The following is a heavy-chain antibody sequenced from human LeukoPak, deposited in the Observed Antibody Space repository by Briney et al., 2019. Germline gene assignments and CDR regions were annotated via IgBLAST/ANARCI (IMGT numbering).Heavy chain of an antibody. CDR3: AISSSWYFGSFDY. Sequence: PSETLSLTCSVSGGSISGYYWSWIRQPPGKGLEWIAYIHSSGSTNYNPSLKSRVTISVDTSKNQFSLKLSSVTAADTAVYYCAISSSWYFGSFDYWGQGTLVTVSS. V-gene: IGHV4-59*08. D-gene: IGHD6-13*01. CDR1: GGSISGYY. J-gene: IGHJ4*02. CDR2: IHSSGST.